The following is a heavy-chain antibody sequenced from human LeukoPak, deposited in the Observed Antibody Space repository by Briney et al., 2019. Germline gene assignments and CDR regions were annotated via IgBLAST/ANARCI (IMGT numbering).Heavy chain of an antibody. CDR2: ISGSGGST. D-gene: IGHD3-10*01. CDR1: GFTFSSYA. J-gene: IGHJ4*02. V-gene: IGHV3-23*01. Sequence: GGSLRLSCAASGFTFSSYAMSWVRQAPGKGLEWVSVISGSGGSTYYADSVKGRFTISRDNSKNTLYLQMNSLRAEDTAVYYCANDGTWFGELPFDYRGQGTLVTVSS. CDR3: ANDGTWFGELPFDY.